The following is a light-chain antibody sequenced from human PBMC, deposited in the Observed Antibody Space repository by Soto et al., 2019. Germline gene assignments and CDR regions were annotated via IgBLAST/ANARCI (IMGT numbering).Light chain of an antibody. CDR3: QQYNNWART. J-gene: IGKJ1*01. Sequence: DIVMTQSPATLSVSPGERATLSCRASQSVSSSLAWYQQKPGQAPRLLIYGASTRATGIPARFSGSGSGTEFALTISSRQSEDFAVYYCQQYNNWARTFGQGTKVEIK. CDR2: GAS. V-gene: IGKV3-15*01. CDR1: QSVSSS.